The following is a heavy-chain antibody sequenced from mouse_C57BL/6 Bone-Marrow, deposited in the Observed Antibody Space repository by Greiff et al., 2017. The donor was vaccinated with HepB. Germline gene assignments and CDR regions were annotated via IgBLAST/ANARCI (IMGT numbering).Heavy chain of an antibody. V-gene: IGHV1-64*01. J-gene: IGHJ3*01. Sequence: QVHVKQPGAELVKPGASVKLSCKASGYTFTSYWMHWVKQRPGQGLEWIGMIHPNSGSTNYNEKFKSKATLTVDKSSSTAYMQLSSLTSEDSAVYYCAREGNSNPIPFAYWGQGTLVTVSA. CDR1: GYTFTSYW. CDR2: IHPNSGST. CDR3: AREGNSNPIPFAY. D-gene: IGHD2-5*01.